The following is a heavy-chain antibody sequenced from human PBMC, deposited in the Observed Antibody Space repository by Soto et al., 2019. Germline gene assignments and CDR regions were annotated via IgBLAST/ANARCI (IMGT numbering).Heavy chain of an antibody. V-gene: IGHV1-18*01. D-gene: IGHD1-26*01. Sequence: ASVKVSCKASGYTFFTYDISWVRQAPGQGLEWMGWISTYSGDTKYAQKLQGRVTMTTDTSTSTAYMELRSLRSDDTAVYYCARGRATPGAFDYWGQGTLVTVSS. CDR3: ARGRATPGAFDY. J-gene: IGHJ4*02. CDR2: ISTYSGDT. CDR1: GYTFFTYD.